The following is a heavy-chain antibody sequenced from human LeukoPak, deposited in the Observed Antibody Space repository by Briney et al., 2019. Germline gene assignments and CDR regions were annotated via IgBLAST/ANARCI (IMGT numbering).Heavy chain of an antibody. CDR3: AKDYWSSTSCYPYYFDF. D-gene: IGHD2-2*01. CDR2: INHSGST. CDR1: GGSFSGYY. V-gene: IGHV4-34*01. J-gene: IGHJ4*02. Sequence: SETLSLTCAVYGGSFSGYYWTWIRQPPGKGLEWIGEINHSGSTNYNPSLKSRVTISVDTSKNQFSLKLSSVTAADTAVYYCAKDYWSSTSCYPYYFDFRGQGNLVTVSS.